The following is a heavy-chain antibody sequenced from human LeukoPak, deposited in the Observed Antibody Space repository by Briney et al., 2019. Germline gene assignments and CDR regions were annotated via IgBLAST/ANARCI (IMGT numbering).Heavy chain of an antibody. D-gene: IGHD3-22*01. CDR1: GGSISSSSYY. CDR2: IYYSGST. J-gene: IGHJ3*02. V-gene: IGHV4-39*07. Sequence: SETLSLTCTVSGGSISSSSYYWGWIRQPPGKGLEWIGSIYYSGSTYYNPSLKSRVTISVDTSKNQFSLKLSSVTAADTAVYYCARAAPSYYDSSGYYYNNDAFDIWGQGTMVTVSS. CDR3: ARAAPSYYDSSGYYYNNDAFDI.